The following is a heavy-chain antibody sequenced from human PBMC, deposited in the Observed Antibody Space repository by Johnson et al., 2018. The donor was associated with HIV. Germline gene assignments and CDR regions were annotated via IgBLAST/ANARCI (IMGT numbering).Heavy chain of an antibody. CDR1: GFTVSSYY. CDR2: IYSGGST. CDR3: ARPVIAADDAFDI. Sequence: VQLVESGGGLIQPGGSLRLSCAASGFTVSSYYMSWVRQAPGKGLEWVSVIYSGGSTYYADSATGRFTISRDISKNTLFLQMNSLRAEDTAVYYCARPVIAADDAFDIWGQGTMVTVSS. J-gene: IGHJ3*02. V-gene: IGHV3-53*01. D-gene: IGHD6-13*01.